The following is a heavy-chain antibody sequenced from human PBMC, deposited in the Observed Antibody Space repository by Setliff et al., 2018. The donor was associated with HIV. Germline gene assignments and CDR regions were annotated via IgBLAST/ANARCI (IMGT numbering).Heavy chain of an antibody. CDR1: GGSVSSSGYY. D-gene: IGHD6-6*01. CDR2: VYYTRST. Sequence: SETLSLTCTLSGGSVSSSGYYWGWLRQPPGQGPEWIGSVYYTRSTYYSLSLNSRVTISVDTSKNQFSLKLSSVTAADTAVYYCARGGYIAARFYYFDYWGQGLLVTVSS. V-gene: IGHV4-39*07. J-gene: IGHJ4*02. CDR3: ARGGYIAARFYYFDY.